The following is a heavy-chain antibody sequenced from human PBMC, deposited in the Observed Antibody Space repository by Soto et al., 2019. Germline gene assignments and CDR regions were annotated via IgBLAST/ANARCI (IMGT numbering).Heavy chain of an antibody. D-gene: IGHD5-12*01. J-gene: IGHJ4*02. CDR3: ARHKATIRGYFDY. CDR1: GGSISSSSYY. V-gene: IGHV4-39*01. Sequence: SETLSLTCTVSGGSISSSSYYWGWIRQPPGKGLEWIGSIYYSGSTYYNPSLKSRVTISVDTSKNQFSLKLSSVTAADTAVYYCARHKATIRGYFDYWGQGTLVT. CDR2: IYYSGST.